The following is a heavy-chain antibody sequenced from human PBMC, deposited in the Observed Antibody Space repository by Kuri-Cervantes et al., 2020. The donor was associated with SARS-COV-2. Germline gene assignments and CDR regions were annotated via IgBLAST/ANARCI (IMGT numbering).Heavy chain of an antibody. CDR2: IWYDGSNK. J-gene: IGHJ4*02. V-gene: IGHV3-33*01. D-gene: IGHD3-3*01. Sequence: GESLKISCAASGFTFSSYGMHWVRQAPGKGLEWVAVIWYDGSNKYYADSVKGRFTISRDNSKNTPYLQMNSLRAEDTAVYYCARDGLNYDFWSEYYFDYWGQGTLVTVSA. CDR1: GFTFSSYG. CDR3: ARDGLNYDFWSEYYFDY.